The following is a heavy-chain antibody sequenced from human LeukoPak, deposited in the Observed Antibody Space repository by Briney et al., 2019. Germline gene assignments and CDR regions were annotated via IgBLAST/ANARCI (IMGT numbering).Heavy chain of an antibody. CDR1: GFTFSSYW. Sequence: GESLRLSCAASGFTFSSYWMHWLRQAPGKGLVWVSRTNSDGSSISYADSVKGRFTISRDNAKNTLYLQIDSLRVEDTAVYYCAREYQVTARFDPWGQGTLVTVSS. V-gene: IGHV3-74*01. CDR3: AREYQVTARFDP. J-gene: IGHJ5*02. D-gene: IGHD5-18*01. CDR2: TNSDGSSI.